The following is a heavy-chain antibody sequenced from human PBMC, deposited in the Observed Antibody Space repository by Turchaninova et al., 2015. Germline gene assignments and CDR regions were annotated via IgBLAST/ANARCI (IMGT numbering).Heavy chain of an antibody. CDR1: GFTFSSYG. CDR2: LWDDGSEK. D-gene: IGHD4-23*01. V-gene: IGHV3-33*01. CDR3: ARDLSYGGXYYFXX. J-gene: IGHJ4*02. Sequence: QVQLVESGGGVVQPGRSLRLSCAASGFTFSSYGMNWVRQAPGKGLGWVAVLWDDGSEKFYAXXGEXXXTIXXDVSXNTLYXXMNXLXAEDTAVXXXARDLSYGGXYYFXXWGQGTLVTXSS.